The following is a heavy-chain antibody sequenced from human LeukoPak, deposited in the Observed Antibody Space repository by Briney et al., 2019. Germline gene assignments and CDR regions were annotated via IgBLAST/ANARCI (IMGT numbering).Heavy chain of an antibody. CDR2: IYYSGST. J-gene: IGHJ3*02. CDR1: GGSISSYY. D-gene: IGHD3-9*01. Sequence: PSETLSLTCTVSGGSISSYYWSWIRQPPGKGLEWLGYIYYSGSTNYNPSLKSRVTITVDTSKNQFSLKLSSVTAADTAVYYCARLVRYYDILTGYYFDAFDIWGQGTMVTVSS. CDR3: ARLVRYYDILTGYYFDAFDI. V-gene: IGHV4-59*08.